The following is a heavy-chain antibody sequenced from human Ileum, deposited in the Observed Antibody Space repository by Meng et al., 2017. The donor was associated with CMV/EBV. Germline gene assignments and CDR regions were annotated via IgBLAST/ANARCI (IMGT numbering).Heavy chain of an antibody. V-gene: IGHV4-61*02. CDR3: ATYRKGDGGRGS. D-gene: IGHD3-16*01. Sequence: QVQLQGAGPGLGKPVQALSLTGIASGDSGSSGNNHWSWIRQPAGKGLGWIGQLYYNGIRYYNPSLESRLTISMDTSRNVFSLKLSSVTAADTAVYYCATYRKGDGGRGSWGQGTLVTVSS. J-gene: IGHJ5*02. CDR1: GDSGSSGNNH. CDR2: LYYNGIR.